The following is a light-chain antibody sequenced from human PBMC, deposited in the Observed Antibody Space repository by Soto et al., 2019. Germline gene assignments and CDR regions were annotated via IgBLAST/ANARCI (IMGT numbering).Light chain of an antibody. J-gene: IGKJ5*01. Sequence: EIVLTQSPATLSLSPGERATLSCRASQSVGSYLAWFQQTPGQAPRLRIYDTSNRATGIPARFSASGSATEFTLTISSLQSEDFATYYCQQYNNWHRGTFGHGTRLEIK. CDR3: QQYNNWHRGT. CDR2: DTS. CDR1: QSVGSY. V-gene: IGKV3-11*01.